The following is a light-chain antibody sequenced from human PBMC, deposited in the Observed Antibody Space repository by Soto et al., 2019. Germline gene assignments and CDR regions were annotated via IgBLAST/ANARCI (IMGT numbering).Light chain of an antibody. CDR3: QQYGSSLT. CDR2: GAS. Sequence: EIVLTQSPGTLSLSPGERATLSCRASKSVSSYLAWYQQKSGQSPRLLIYGASSRASDTPDRFSGSGSGTDFTLTISRVEPEDFAVYYCQQYGSSLTFGQGTKVEIK. V-gene: IGKV3-20*01. J-gene: IGKJ1*01. CDR1: KSVSSY.